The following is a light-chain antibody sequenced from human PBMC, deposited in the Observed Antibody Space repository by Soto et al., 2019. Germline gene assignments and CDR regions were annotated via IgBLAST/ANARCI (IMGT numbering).Light chain of an antibody. V-gene: IGKV3-11*01. CDR2: DAS. CDR1: QSVSSY. Sequence: EIVLTQSPATLSSIPGDRVTLSCRASQSVSSYLAWYQQKPGQAPRLLIYDASNRATGIPARFSGSGSGTDFTLTISSLEPEDFAVYYCQQRSNWPLTFGGGTKVDI. CDR3: QQRSNWPLT. J-gene: IGKJ4*01.